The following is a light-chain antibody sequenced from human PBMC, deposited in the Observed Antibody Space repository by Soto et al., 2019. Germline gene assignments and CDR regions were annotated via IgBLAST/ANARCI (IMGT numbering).Light chain of an antibody. V-gene: IGKV3-11*01. CDR2: DAS. CDR1: QSVSSY. Sequence: EIVLTQSPATLSLSTGERATLSCRASQSVSSYLAWYQQKPGQAPRLLIYDASNRATGIPARFSGSGSGTDFTLTISSLEHEDFAVYYCQQRSNWPPITFGQGTRLEIK. J-gene: IGKJ5*01. CDR3: QQRSNWPPIT.